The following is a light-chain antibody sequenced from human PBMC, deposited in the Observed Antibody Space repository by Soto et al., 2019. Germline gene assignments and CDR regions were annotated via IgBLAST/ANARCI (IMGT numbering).Light chain of an antibody. CDR2: AAS. V-gene: IGKV3-20*01. Sequence: ETVLTQSPGTLSLSPGQRATLSCRASQSVSSDSLAWYQQRPGQAPRLLIYAASRRATATPDRFSGSGSGTDFSLTISRLEPEDFAVYYCQQYDTSRWTFGQGTKVEIK. J-gene: IGKJ1*01. CDR1: QSVSSDS. CDR3: QQYDTSRWT.